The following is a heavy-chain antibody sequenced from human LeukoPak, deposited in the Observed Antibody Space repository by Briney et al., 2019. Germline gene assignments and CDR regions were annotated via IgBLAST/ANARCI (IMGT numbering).Heavy chain of an antibody. CDR1: GYTFTGYY. Sequence: ASVKVPCKASGYTFTGYYMHWVRQAPGQGLEWMGRINPNSGGTNYAQKFQGRVTMTRDTSISTAYMELSRLRSDDTAVYYCARVTRLGELSFDYWGQGTLVTVSS. J-gene: IGHJ4*02. CDR3: ARVTRLGELSFDY. V-gene: IGHV1-2*06. D-gene: IGHD3-16*02. CDR2: INPNSGGT.